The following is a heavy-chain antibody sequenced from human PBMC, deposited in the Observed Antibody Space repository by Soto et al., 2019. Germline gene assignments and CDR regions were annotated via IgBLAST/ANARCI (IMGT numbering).Heavy chain of an antibody. V-gene: IGHV4-34*01. Sequence: PSETLSLTCAVYGGSFSGYYWSWIRQPPGKGLEWIGEINHSGSTNYNPSLKSRVTISVDTSKNQFSLKLSSVTAADTAVYYCAGGRGGGSCYDYWGQGTLVTVSS. D-gene: IGHD2-15*01. CDR3: AGGRGGGSCYDY. J-gene: IGHJ4*01. CDR1: GGSFSGYY. CDR2: INHSGST.